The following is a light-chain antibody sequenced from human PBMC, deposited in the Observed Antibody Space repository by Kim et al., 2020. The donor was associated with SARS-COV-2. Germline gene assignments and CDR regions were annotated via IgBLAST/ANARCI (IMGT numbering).Light chain of an antibody. CDR1: NVGSKS. Sequence: SYELTQPPSVSVAPGQTASITCGGHNVGSKSVHWYQQKPGQAPVLVIYYDSDRPSGIPERFSGSNSGNTATLTISRVEAGDEADYYCQVWDSSSDPWVFGGGTQLTVL. CDR3: QVWDSSSDPWV. CDR2: YDS. J-gene: IGLJ3*02. V-gene: IGLV3-21*04.